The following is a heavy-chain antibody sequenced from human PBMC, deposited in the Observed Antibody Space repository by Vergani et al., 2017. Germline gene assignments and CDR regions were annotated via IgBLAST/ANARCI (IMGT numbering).Heavy chain of an antibody. D-gene: IGHD3-3*01. CDR1: GFTFSSYE. J-gene: IGHJ4*02. Sequence: EVQLVESGGVLVQPGGSLRLSCAASGFTFSSYEMNWVRQAPGKGLEWVSYISSSGSTIYYADSVKGRFTISRDNAKNSLYLQMNSLRAEDTAVYYCARGMLDFWSGYYDYWGQGTLVTVSS. CDR2: ISSSGSTI. V-gene: IGHV3-48*03. CDR3: ARGMLDFWSGYYDY.